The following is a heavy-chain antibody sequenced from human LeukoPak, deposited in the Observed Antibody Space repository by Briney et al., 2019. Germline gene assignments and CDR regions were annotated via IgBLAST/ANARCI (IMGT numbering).Heavy chain of an antibody. J-gene: IGHJ4*02. CDR2: ISHDGGNK. V-gene: IGHV3-30*18. D-gene: IGHD6-13*01. Sequence: GGSLRLSCAASGFTFNSYGIHWVRQAPGKGLEWVAVISHDGGNKYYADSVKGRFTISRDNSKNTLYLQMNSLRADDTAVYYCAKDPGEAAAAHLFDYWGQGTLVTVSS. CDR3: AKDPGEAAAAHLFDY. CDR1: GFTFNSYG.